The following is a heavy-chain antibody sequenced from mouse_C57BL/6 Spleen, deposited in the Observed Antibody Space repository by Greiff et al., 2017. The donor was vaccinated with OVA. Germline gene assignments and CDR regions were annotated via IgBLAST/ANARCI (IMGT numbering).Heavy chain of an antibody. V-gene: IGHV5-17*01. Sequence: EVKLEESGGGLVKPGGSLKLSCAASGFTFSDYGMHWVRQAPEKGLEWVAYISSGSSTIYYADTVKGRFTISRDNAKNTLFLQMTSLRSEDTAMYYCARPRLLRWYFDVWGTGTTVTVSS. D-gene: IGHD1-1*01. J-gene: IGHJ1*03. CDR2: ISSGSSTI. CDR3: ARPRLLRWYFDV. CDR1: GFTFSDYG.